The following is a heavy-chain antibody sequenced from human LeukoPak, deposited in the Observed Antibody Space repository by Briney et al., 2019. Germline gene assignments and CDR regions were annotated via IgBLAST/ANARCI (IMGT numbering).Heavy chain of an antibody. CDR1: GFTFSSYG. D-gene: IGHD3-10*01. V-gene: IGHV3-33*01. CDR3: ARQFCPASGSYYCYLDY. J-gene: IGHJ4*02. Sequence: GGSLRLSCAASGFTFSSYGMHWVRQAPGKGLEWVAVIWYDGSNKYYADSVKGRFTISRDNSKNTLYLQMNSLRAEDTAVYYCARQFCPASGSYYCYLDYWGQGTLVTVSS. CDR2: IWYDGSNK.